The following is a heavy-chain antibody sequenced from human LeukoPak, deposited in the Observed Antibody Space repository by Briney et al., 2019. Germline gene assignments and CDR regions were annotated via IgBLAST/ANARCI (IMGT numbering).Heavy chain of an antibody. CDR1: GFAFGGYA. CDR2: ISGGSEDT. CDR3: ARTIAQYSNSWLYFYYGLDV. V-gene: IGHV3-23*01. D-gene: IGHD6-13*01. J-gene: IGHJ6*02. Sequence: GGSLRLSCTASGFAFGGYAMSWVRQAPGKGLKWVSSISGGSEDTYYAGSVKGRFTISRDNSKSTLYLQMNSLRAEDTAVYYCARTIAQYSNSWLYFYYGLDVWGQGTTVTVS.